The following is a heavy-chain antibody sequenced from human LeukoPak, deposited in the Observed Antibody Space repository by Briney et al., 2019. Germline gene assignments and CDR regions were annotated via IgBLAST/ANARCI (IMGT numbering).Heavy chain of an antibody. J-gene: IGHJ1*01. Sequence: GGSLRPSCEASGFTFSRYWMHWVRQAPGKGLVWVSRIKSDGKTNYADSVKGRFTISRDNAKNTVSLQMDSLRAEDTGVYYCARAPSEVGGYYPEYFRHWGQGTLVTVSS. V-gene: IGHV3-74*01. CDR2: IKSDGKT. D-gene: IGHD3-22*01. CDR3: ARAPSEVGGYYPEYFRH. CDR1: GFTFSRYW.